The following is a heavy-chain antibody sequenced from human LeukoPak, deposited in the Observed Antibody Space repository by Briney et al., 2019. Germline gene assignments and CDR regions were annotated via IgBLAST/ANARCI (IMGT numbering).Heavy chain of an antibody. D-gene: IGHD4-17*01. Sequence: GSSLRLFCAASGFPFNRCGMHGVRQAPGKGLVGVADIWYDGSNKHYADSVKGRFTIYRDNSKNTLYLPVNSLRAEDTPVYFCAKDRDTVTVRAYYFDYWGQGTLVTVSS. V-gene: IGHV3-33*06. J-gene: IGHJ4*02. CDR2: IWYDGSNK. CDR3: AKDRDTVTVRAYYFDY. CDR1: GFPFNRCG.